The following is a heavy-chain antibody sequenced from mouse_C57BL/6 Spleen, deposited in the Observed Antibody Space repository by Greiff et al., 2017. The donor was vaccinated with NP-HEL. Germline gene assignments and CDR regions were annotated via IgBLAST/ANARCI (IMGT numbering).Heavy chain of an antibody. CDR2: INPNNGGT. CDR1: GYTFTDYY. V-gene: IGHV1-26*01. Sequence: VQLQQSGPELVKPGASVKISCKASGYTFTDYYMNWVKQSHGKSLEWIGDINPNNGGTSYNQKFKGKATLTVDKSSSTAYMELRSLTSEDSAVYYCARQGYYGSSYSYWGQGTTLTVSS. CDR3: ARQGYYGSSYSY. J-gene: IGHJ2*01. D-gene: IGHD1-1*01.